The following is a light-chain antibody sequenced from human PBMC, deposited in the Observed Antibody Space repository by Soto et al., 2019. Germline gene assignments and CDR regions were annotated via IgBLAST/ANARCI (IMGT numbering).Light chain of an antibody. Sequence: EIVLTQSPATLSLSPGERATLPCRASQSVSSYLACDQQKPGQAPRLLIYDASNRATGIPARFSGSGSGTDVTLTISSLEPEDFAVYYCQQRSNWPPTFGQGTKLEIK. J-gene: IGKJ2*01. CDR1: QSVSSY. CDR3: QQRSNWPPT. CDR2: DAS. V-gene: IGKV3-11*01.